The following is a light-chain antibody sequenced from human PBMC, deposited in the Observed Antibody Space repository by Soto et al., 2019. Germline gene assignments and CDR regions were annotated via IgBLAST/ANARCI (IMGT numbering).Light chain of an antibody. CDR2: DVS. CDR1: SSDVGGYNY. V-gene: IGLV2-14*03. CDR3: SSYSSISTRV. J-gene: IGLJ1*01. Sequence: QSALTQPASVSGSPGQSITISCTGTSSDVGGYNYVSWYQQHSGKVPKLMIYDVSNRPSGVSYRFSGSKSGNTASLTISGLQAYYEADYYCSSYSSISTRVFGTGTKVTVL.